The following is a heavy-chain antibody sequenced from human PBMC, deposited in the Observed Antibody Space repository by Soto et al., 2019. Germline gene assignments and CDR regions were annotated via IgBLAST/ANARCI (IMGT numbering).Heavy chain of an antibody. D-gene: IGHD5-12*01. CDR2: ISTSGGNT. Sequence: EVQLLESGGGLVQPGGSLRLSCAASGFSFSSYALSWVRQAPGKGLEWVSAISTSGGNTYYADSVKGRFTIPRDNSKNTLYLQINSLRAEDTAVYYCAKDQRNGYESFDYWGQGTLVSVSS. CDR1: GFSFSSYA. J-gene: IGHJ4*02. V-gene: IGHV3-23*01. CDR3: AKDQRNGYESFDY.